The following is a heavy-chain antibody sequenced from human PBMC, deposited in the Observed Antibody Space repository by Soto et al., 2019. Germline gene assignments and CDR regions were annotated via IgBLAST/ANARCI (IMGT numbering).Heavy chain of an antibody. J-gene: IGHJ4*02. CDR3: AKVLKAVAGTYDY. V-gene: IGHV3-23*01. D-gene: IGHD6-19*01. Sequence: EVQLLESGGGLVQPGGSLRLSCAASGFTFSIYAMSWVRQAPGKGLEWVSAISGSGDYTYYADSVKGRFAISRDNSKNTLYLQMNSLSAEDTAVYYCAKVLKAVAGTYDYGGQGTLVTVSS. CDR1: GFTFSIYA. CDR2: ISGSGDYT.